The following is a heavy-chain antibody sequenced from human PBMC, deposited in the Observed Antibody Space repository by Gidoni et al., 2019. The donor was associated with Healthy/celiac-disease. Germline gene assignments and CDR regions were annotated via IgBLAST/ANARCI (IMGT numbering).Heavy chain of an antibody. Sequence: QVQLVESGGGLVKPGGSLRLSCAASGFTFSDYYMSWIRQAPGKGLEWVSYISSSSTYTNYADSVKGRFTISRDNAKNSLYLQMNSLRVEDTAVYYCARDHLAAAGSFDYWGQGTLVTVSS. CDR3: ARDHLAAAGSFDY. D-gene: IGHD6-13*01. CDR1: GFTFSDYY. J-gene: IGHJ4*02. V-gene: IGHV3-11*05. CDR2: ISSSSTYT.